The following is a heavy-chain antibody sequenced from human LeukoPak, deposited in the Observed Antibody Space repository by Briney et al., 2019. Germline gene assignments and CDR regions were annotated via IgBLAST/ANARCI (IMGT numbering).Heavy chain of an antibody. Sequence: GASVKVSCKASGYTFTGYYIHWVRQAPGQGLEWMGWSKPNSGATSFAQKFHGRVTMTRDTSISTAYMELSTLRSDDTAVYYCARGSSNTNGKFPNDYWGQGTLVTVSS. J-gene: IGHJ4*02. D-gene: IGHD2-2*01. CDR2: SKPNSGAT. V-gene: IGHV1-2*02. CDR1: GYTFTGYY. CDR3: ARGSSNTNGKFPNDY.